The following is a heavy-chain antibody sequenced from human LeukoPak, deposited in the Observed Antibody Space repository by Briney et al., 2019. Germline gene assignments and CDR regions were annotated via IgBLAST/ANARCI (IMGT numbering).Heavy chain of an antibody. Sequence: SETLSLTCAVYGGSFSGYYWSWIRQPPGKGLEWIGEINHSGSTNYNSSLKSRVAISVDTSKNQFSLKVTSVTAADTAVYYCATRPDIAATGPRWFDPWGQGTLVTVSS. V-gene: IGHV4-34*01. CDR3: ATRPDIAATGPRWFDP. J-gene: IGHJ5*02. CDR2: INHSGST. D-gene: IGHD6-13*01. CDR1: GGSFSGYY.